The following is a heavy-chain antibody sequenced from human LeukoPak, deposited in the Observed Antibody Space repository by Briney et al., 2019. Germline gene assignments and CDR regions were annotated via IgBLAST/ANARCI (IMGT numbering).Heavy chain of an antibody. V-gene: IGHV1-2*02. Sequence: GASVKVSCKASGYAFTGYYMHWVRQAPGQGLEWMGWINPNSGGTNYAQKFQGRVTMTRDTSISTAYMELSRLRSDDTAVYYCAREVPTTVTTPDDYWGQGTLVTVSS. CDR2: INPNSGGT. CDR3: AREVPTTVTTPDDY. D-gene: IGHD4-4*01. J-gene: IGHJ4*02. CDR1: GYAFTGYY.